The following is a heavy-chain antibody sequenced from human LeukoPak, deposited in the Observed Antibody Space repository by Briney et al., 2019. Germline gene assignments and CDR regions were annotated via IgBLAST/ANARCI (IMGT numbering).Heavy chain of an antibody. V-gene: IGHV4-38-2*02. D-gene: IGHD5-18*01. CDR2: IYHSGST. CDR1: GYSISSGYY. CDR3: ARDTAMAFDY. J-gene: IGHJ4*02. Sequence: SETLSLTCTVSGYSISSGYYWGWIRPPPGKGLEWIGSIYHSGSTYYNPSLKSRVTISVDTSKNQFSLKLSSVTAADTAVYYCARDTAMAFDYWGQGTLVTVPS.